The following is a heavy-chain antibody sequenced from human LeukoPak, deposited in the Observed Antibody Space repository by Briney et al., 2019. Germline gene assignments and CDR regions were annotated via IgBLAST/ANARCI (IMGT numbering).Heavy chain of an antibody. CDR3: TRPTMVRGGFEYYFDY. Sequence: SVKVSCKASGGTFSSYAITWVRQAPGQGLEWMGGIIPIFGATNYAQKFQGRVTITADESTTTAYMELSSLRSEDTAVYYCTRPTMVRGGFEYYFDYWGQGTLVTVSS. J-gene: IGHJ4*02. V-gene: IGHV1-69*13. CDR1: GGTFSSYA. D-gene: IGHD3-10*01. CDR2: IIPIFGAT.